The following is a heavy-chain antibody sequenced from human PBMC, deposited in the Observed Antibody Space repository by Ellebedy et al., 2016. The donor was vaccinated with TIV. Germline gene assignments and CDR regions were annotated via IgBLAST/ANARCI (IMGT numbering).Heavy chain of an antibody. D-gene: IGHD2-2*01. J-gene: IGHJ5*02. CDR1: GGTFSSYA. Sequence: AASVKVSCKASGGTFSSYAISWVRQAPGQGLEWMGGIIPIFGTASYAQKFQGRVTITADESTSTAYMELSSLRSEDTAVYYCALGSCSSTSCSEGWFDPWGQGTLVTVSS. CDR2: IIPIFGTA. V-gene: IGHV1-69*13. CDR3: ALGSCSSTSCSEGWFDP.